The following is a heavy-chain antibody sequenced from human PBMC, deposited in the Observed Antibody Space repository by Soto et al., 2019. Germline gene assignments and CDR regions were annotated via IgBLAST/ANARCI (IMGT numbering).Heavy chain of an antibody. J-gene: IGHJ6*02. Sequence: PGGSLRLSCAASGFTFSSYAMTWVRHAPGKGLEWVSGISGSGGSAYYADSVKGRFTISRENSKNTLYLQMNSLRAEDTAVYYCAKCRFLEWLVNLDVWGQGTTVTVSS. CDR2: ISGSGGSA. CDR3: AKCRFLEWLVNLDV. V-gene: IGHV3-23*01. CDR1: GFTFSSYA. D-gene: IGHD3-3*01.